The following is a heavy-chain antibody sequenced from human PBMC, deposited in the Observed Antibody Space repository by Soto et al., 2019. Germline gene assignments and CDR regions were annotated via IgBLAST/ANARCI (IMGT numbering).Heavy chain of an antibody. CDR1: GYTFASDE. J-gene: IGHJ6*02. CDR2: MNPNSGNT. Sequence: QVQLVQSGAEVKKPGASVKVSCKASGYTFASDEINRVRQATGQGLEWMGWMNPNSGNTGYAQKFQGRVTMTRNTSISTAYMELSSLRSEDTAVYYCARRGYSSSWYYYYYYGMDVWGQGTTVTVSS. V-gene: IGHV1-8*01. D-gene: IGHD6-13*01. CDR3: ARRGYSSSWYYYYYYGMDV.